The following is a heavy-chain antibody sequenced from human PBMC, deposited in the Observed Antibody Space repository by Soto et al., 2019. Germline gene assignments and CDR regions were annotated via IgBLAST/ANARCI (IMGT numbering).Heavy chain of an antibody. J-gene: IGHJ6*02. V-gene: IGHV4-39*07. Sequence: PSETLSLTCTVSGGSISSSSYYWGWIRQPPGKGLEWIGSIYYSGSTYYNPSLKSRVTISVDTSKNQFSLKLSSVTASDTAMYYCARLSLTDRPYGMDVWGQGTTVTVSS. CDR2: IYYSGST. D-gene: IGHD3-10*01. CDR3: ARLSLTDRPYGMDV. CDR1: GGSISSSSYY.